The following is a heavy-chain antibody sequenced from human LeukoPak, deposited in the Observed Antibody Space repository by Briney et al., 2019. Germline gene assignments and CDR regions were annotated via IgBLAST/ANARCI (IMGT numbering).Heavy chain of an antibody. J-gene: IGHJ4*02. CDR2: ISSSSSYI. CDR1: GFTFSSYS. D-gene: IGHD3-3*01. CDR3: ARDITARYFCSGSVFDY. Sequence: GGSLRLSCAASGFTFSSYSMNWVRQAPGKGLEWVSSISSSSSYIYYADSVKVRFTISRDNAKNSLYLQMNSLRAEDTSVYYCARDITARYFCSGSVFDYWGQGTLVTVSS. V-gene: IGHV3-21*01.